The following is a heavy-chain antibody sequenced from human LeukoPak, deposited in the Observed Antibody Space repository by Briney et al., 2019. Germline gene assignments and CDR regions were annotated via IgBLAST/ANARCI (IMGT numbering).Heavy chain of an antibody. CDR3: ARLTRLSTSPDRYYLDY. Sequence: SETLSLTCTVSGDSISSYYWSWIRQPPGKGLECIGYIYTSGGTNYIPSLKGRVTISIDTSKNQFSLKLSSVTAADSAVYYCARLTRLSTSPDRYYLDYWGQGTLVTVSS. D-gene: IGHD6-6*01. J-gene: IGHJ4*02. CDR1: GDSISSYY. CDR2: IYTSGGT. V-gene: IGHV4-4*09.